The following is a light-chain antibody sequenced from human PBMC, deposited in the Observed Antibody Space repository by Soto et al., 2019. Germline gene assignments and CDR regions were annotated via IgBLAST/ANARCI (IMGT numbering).Light chain of an antibody. J-gene: IGKJ2*01. CDR2: GAS. CDR1: QSVSSN. CDR3: QQYNNWYT. Sequence: EIVMTQSPATLSVSPGERATLSCRASQSVSSNLAWYQQKPGQAPRLLIYGASTRATGIPARFSGSGSGTEFTLTISSLQFEDFAVYYCQQYNNWYTFGQGTKVDIK. V-gene: IGKV3-15*01.